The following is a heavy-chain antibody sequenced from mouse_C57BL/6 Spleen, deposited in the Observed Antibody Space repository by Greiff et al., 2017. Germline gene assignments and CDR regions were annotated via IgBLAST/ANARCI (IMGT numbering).Heavy chain of an antibody. V-gene: IGHV5-9-1*02. Sequence: EVQVVESGEGLVKPGGSLKLSCAASGFTFSSYAMSWVRQTPENRLEWVAYISSGGDYFYYADTVNGRFTISRDKARNTLYLQMSSLKSEDTAMYYCTRTGTDRYMDVWGTGTTVTVSS. D-gene: IGHD4-1*01. CDR1: GFTFSSYA. CDR2: ISSGGDYF. J-gene: IGHJ1*03. CDR3: TRTGTDRYMDV.